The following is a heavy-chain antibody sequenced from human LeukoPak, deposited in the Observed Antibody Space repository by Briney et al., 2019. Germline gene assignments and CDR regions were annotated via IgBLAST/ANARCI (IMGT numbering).Heavy chain of an antibody. D-gene: IGHD5-18*01. J-gene: IGHJ5*02. CDR3: ARDVDTAMVSNWFDP. CDR2: INPSGGST. CDR1: GYTFTSYY. V-gene: IGHV1-46*01. Sequence: ASVKVSCKASGYTFTSYYMHWVRQAPGQGLEWMGIINPSGGSTSYAQKLQGRVTMTRDTSTSTVYMELSSLRSEDTAVYYCARDVDTAMVSNWFDPWGQGTLVTVSS.